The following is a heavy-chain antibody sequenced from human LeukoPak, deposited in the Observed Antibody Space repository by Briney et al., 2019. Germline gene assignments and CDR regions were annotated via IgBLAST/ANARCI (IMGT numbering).Heavy chain of an antibody. D-gene: IGHD3-22*01. J-gene: IGHJ4*02. Sequence: GGSLRLSCAASGFTFNNYAMNWVRQAPGKGLEWVSVISGNGGSTDYADSVKGRSTISRDNSKYMLYLQMNSLRAEDTAVYYCAKVSTMIVVAYPSFDYWGQGTLVTVSS. CDR3: AKVSTMIVVAYPSFDY. CDR2: ISGNGGST. CDR1: GFTFNNYA. V-gene: IGHV3-23*01.